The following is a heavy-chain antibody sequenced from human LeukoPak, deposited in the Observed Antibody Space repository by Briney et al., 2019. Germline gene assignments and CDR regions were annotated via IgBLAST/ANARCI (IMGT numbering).Heavy chain of an antibody. J-gene: IGHJ4*02. D-gene: IGHD5-18*01. CDR2: IYHSGST. CDR3: ARGGTKIQLWPN. V-gene: IGHV4-38-2*01. Sequence: SETLSLTCAVSGYSISSGYYWGWIRQPPGKGLEWIGSIYHSGSTYYNPSLKSRFTISVDTSKNQFSLKLSSVTAADTAVYYCARGGTKIQLWPNWGQGTLVTVSS. CDR1: GYSISSGYY.